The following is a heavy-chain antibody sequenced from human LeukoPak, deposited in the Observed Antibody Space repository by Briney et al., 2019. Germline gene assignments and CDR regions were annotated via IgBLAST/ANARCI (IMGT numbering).Heavy chain of an antibody. J-gene: IGHJ4*02. CDR3: ARVAWQQPPWGALDY. V-gene: IGHV4-39*07. D-gene: IGHD6-13*01. CDR1: GGSISSGGYY. Sequence: PSETLSLTCTVSGGSISSGGYYWSWIRQPPGKGLEWIGSIYYSGSTYYNPSLKSRVTISVDTSKNQFSLKLSSVTAADTAVYYCARVAWQQPPWGALDYWGQETLVTVSS. CDR2: IYYSGST.